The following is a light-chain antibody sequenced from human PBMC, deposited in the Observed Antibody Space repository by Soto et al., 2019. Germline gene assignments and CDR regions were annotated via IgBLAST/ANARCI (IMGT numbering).Light chain of an antibody. CDR1: QRVSSNY. J-gene: IGKJ5*01. Sequence: EIVLTQSPGTLSLSPGERATLSCRASQRVSSNYLAWYQQKPGQAPRLLIYGSSSRATGIPDRFSGSGSGTDFTLTISRLEPEDFAVYYCQQYGSSPPITFGQGTRLEI. V-gene: IGKV3-20*01. CDR3: QQYGSSPPIT. CDR2: GSS.